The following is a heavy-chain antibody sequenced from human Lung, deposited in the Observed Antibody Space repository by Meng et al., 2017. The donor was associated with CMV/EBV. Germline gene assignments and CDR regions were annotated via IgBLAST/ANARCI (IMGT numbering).Heavy chain of an antibody. Sequence: TFSSSWMSWVRRAPGKGLEWIGSIYYSGSTYYNPSLKSRVTISVDTSKNQFSLKLSSVTAAGTAVYYCAGLCIVVVPAAICPMDVWGQGTRVTVSS. D-gene: IGHD2-2*01. CDR3: AGLCIVVVPAAICPMDV. J-gene: IGHJ6*02. CDR2: IYYSGST. CDR1: TFSSSW. V-gene: IGHV4-39*01.